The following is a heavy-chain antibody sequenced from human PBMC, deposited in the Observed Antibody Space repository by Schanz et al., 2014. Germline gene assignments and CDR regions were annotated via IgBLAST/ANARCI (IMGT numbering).Heavy chain of an antibody. Sequence: EVQLVESGGGLVKPGGSLRLSCATSGLTFTSAWMSWVRQAPGKGLEWVANIKHDGSVKDYVDSVEGRFTISRDNAKRSLFLQMNSLRVEDTAVYFCVSQTGSPNYWGQGTLVTVSS. CDR1: GLTFTSAW. CDR3: VSQTGSPNY. V-gene: IGHV3-7*01. J-gene: IGHJ4*02. CDR2: IKHDGSVK. D-gene: IGHD6-13*01.